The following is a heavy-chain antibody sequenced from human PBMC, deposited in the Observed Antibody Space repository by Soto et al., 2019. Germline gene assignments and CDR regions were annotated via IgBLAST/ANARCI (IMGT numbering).Heavy chain of an antibody. CDR2: INPNSGGT. Sequence: ASVKVSCKASGYTFTGYYMHWVRQAPGQGLEWMGWINPNSGGTNYAQKFQGWVTITRDTSISTAYMELSRLRSDDTAVYYCARGFKHMLRGGSGAFDIWGQGTMVT. V-gene: IGHV1-2*04. CDR1: GYTFTGYY. D-gene: IGHD3-10*01. J-gene: IGHJ3*02. CDR3: ARGFKHMLRGGSGAFDI.